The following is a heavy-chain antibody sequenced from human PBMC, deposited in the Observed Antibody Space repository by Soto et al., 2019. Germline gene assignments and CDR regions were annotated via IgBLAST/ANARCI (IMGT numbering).Heavy chain of an antibody. CDR1: GFTFPTYA. Sequence: EVQLLESGGDLVQPGGSLRLSCAASGFTFPTYAMTWVRRAPGKGLEWVSTITHSSDGSYYADSVMGRFTISRDNSTNTLYLQMSGLRAEDTAVYYCARGGPRDGYRDLDYWGQGTQVTVSS. V-gene: IGHV3-23*01. D-gene: IGHD5-18*01. CDR2: ITHSSDGS. CDR3: ARGGPRDGYRDLDY. J-gene: IGHJ4*02.